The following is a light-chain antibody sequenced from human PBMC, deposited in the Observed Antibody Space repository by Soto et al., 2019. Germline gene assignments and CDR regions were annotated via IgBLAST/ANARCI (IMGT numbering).Light chain of an antibody. J-gene: IGKJ1*01. CDR3: QHYKSYSHT. V-gene: IGKV1-5*01. Sequence: DIQMTQSPSTLSASVGDRVTITCRASQSVGRWLAWYQQKPGKAPKLLIYDASSLESGVPSRFSGSGSGTEFTLTISSLQPDDFATYFCQHYKSYSHTFGQGTKV. CDR1: QSVGRW. CDR2: DAS.